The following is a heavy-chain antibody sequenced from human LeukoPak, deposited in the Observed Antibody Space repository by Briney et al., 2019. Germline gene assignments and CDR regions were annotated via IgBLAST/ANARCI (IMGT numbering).Heavy chain of an antibody. D-gene: IGHD2-8*02. CDR2: MSEDGSET. V-gene: IGHV3-7*01. Sequence: GGSLRLSCAASGFSFSAYWMGWVRRAPGKGLEWVASMSEDGSETYYVGSVKGRFTISRDNAKNSLYLQMTSLRAEDTAVYCCARTKSDTGGYLPFDCWGQGTLVTVSS. J-gene: IGHJ4*02. CDR1: GFSFSAYW. CDR3: ARTKSDTGGYLPFDC.